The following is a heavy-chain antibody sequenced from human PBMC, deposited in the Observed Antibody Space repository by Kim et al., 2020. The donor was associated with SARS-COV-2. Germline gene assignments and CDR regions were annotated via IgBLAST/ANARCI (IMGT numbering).Heavy chain of an antibody. D-gene: IGHD6-25*01. CDR3: ARVPKPNGNGYDY. CDR1: GGSISSSNW. V-gene: IGHV4-4*02. CDR2: IYHSGST. J-gene: IGHJ4*02. Sequence: SETLSLTCAVSGGSISSSNWWSWVRQPPGKGLEWIGEIYHSGSTNYNPSLKIRVTISVDKSNNQFSLQLSSVTAAATAVYYCARVPKPNGNGYDYWGQGT.